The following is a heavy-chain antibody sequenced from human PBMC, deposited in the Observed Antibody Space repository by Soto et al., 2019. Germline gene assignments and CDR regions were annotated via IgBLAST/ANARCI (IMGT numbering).Heavy chain of an antibody. J-gene: IGHJ6*02. CDR2: FYTTGIT. CDR1: GGSISSYH. D-gene: IGHD3-10*01. Sequence: SETLSLTCTVSGGSISSYHWSWIRQSAGKGLEWLGRFYTTGITNYNPSLKSRLSMSEDTSKNQLSLRLTSVTAADTDVYYCARAGNEYGVDVWGQGTTVTVSS. CDR3: ARAGNEYGVDV. V-gene: IGHV4-4*07.